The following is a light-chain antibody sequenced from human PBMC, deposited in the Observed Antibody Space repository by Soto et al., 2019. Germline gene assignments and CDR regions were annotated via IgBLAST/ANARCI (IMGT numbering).Light chain of an antibody. J-gene: IGKJ1*01. Sequence: EIVLTQSPGTLSLSPGERATLSCRASQSVSSSYLAWYQQKPGQAPRLLIYGASSRATGIPDRFSGSGSGTDFTLTISRLEPEDLAVYYCQQYGSSPTWTFGQGTKVEIK. V-gene: IGKV3-20*01. CDR1: QSVSSSY. CDR2: GAS. CDR3: QQYGSSPTWT.